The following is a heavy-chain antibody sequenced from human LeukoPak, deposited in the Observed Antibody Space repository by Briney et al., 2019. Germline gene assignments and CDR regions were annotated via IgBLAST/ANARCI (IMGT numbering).Heavy chain of an antibody. CDR3: ARGHWLDSFDY. V-gene: IGHV3-21*01. J-gene: IGHJ4*02. CDR2: ITSSGTYI. CDR1: GFTFSNYN. Sequence: GGSLRLSCAASGFTFSNYNMNWVRQAPGKAMEWVSSITSSGTYIFYADSVKGRFTISRDNAKNSLYLQMNSLRAEDTAVYYCARGHWLDSFDYWGQGTLVTVSS. D-gene: IGHD6-19*01.